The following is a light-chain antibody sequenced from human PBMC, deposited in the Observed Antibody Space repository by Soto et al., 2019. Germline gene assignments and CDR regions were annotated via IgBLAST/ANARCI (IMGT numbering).Light chain of an antibody. CDR1: KNDIGVYDF. J-gene: IGLJ1*01. Sequence: QSVLTQPPSASGSPGQSVTISCTGTKNDIGVYDFVSWYQHHPGKDPRLIIYEVVQRPSGVPDRFSGSKSGNTASLTVSGLQAADEADYFCKSYAGSNTYVFGSGTTVTVL. CDR3: KSYAGSNTYV. CDR2: EVV. V-gene: IGLV2-8*01.